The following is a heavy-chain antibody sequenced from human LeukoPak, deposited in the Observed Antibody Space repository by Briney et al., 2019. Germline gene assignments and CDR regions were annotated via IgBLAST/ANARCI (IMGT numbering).Heavy chain of an antibody. Sequence: SETLSLTRAVYGGSFRVYYWSGIRHPPGKGLECSGEINHSGSTNYNPSLKSRVTISVDTSKNQFSLKLSSVTAADTAVYYCARGRSGATTLRGFDYWGQGTLATVSS. CDR1: GGSFRVYY. J-gene: IGHJ4*02. CDR2: INHSGST. D-gene: IGHD5-12*01. CDR3: ARGRSGATTLRGFDY. V-gene: IGHV4-34*01.